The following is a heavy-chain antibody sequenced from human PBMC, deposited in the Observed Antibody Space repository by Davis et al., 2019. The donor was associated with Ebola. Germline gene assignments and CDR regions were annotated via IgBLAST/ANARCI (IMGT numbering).Heavy chain of an antibody. J-gene: IGHJ6*02. V-gene: IGHV3-9*02. CDR2: ISWKSGSI. CDR1: GFISDAYA. Sequence: PGGSLRLSCAASGFISDAYAMHWVRQAPGKGLEWVSTISWKSGSIVYADSVQGRFTISRANAKKTLYRQMNSLRAEDTALYYCVKDMRRYYDYWRDDNYGMDVWGLGTTVTVSS. D-gene: IGHD3-3*01. CDR3: VKDMRRYYDYWRDDNYGMDV.